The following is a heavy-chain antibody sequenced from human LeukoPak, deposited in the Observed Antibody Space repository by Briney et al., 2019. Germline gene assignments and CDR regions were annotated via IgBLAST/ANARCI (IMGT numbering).Heavy chain of an antibody. D-gene: IGHD6-13*01. Sequence: SETLSLTCAVYGGSFSGYYWSWIRQPPGKGLEWIGEINHSGSTNYNPSLKSRVTISVDTSKNQFSLKLSSVTAADTAVYYCARVKGVNRRSSWPSPPFMDVWGKGTTVTVSS. J-gene: IGHJ6*04. CDR2: INHSGST. CDR3: ARVKGVNRRSSWPSPPFMDV. CDR1: GGSFSGYY. V-gene: IGHV4-34*01.